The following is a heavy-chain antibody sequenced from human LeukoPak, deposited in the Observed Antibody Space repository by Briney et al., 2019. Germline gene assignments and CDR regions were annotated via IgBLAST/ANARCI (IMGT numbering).Heavy chain of an antibody. Sequence: PGGSLRLFCAASGFPFSSYVMSWVRQAPGKGLEWVSYINHNGETIYYPDFVKGRFTISRDNAKNSLYLQMNSLRDEDTAVYYCARDNDWAFDYWGQGTLVTVSS. CDR3: ARDNDWAFDY. CDR1: GFPFSSYV. D-gene: IGHD3-9*01. J-gene: IGHJ4*02. CDR2: INHNGETI. V-gene: IGHV3-48*02.